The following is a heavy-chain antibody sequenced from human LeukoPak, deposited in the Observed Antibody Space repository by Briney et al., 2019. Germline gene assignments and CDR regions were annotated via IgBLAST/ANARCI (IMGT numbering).Heavy chain of an antibody. V-gene: IGHV3-23*01. CDR1: GFTFSSYA. Sequence: PGGSLRLSCAASGFTFSSYAMSWVRQAPGKGLEWVSAISGSGGSTYYADSVKGRFTISRDNSKNTLYLQMNSLRAEDTAVYYCAKDRRRYCSGGSCYSNYFDYWGQGTLVTVSS. CDR2: ISGSGGST. CDR3: AKDRRRYCSGGSCYSNYFDY. D-gene: IGHD2-15*01. J-gene: IGHJ4*02.